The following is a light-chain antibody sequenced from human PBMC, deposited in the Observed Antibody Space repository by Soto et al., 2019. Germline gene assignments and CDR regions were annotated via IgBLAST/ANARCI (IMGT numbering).Light chain of an antibody. CDR3: QQYGSSRLT. V-gene: IGKV3-11*01. J-gene: IGKJ4*01. CDR2: DAS. Sequence: EFTQSPSTLRLSPGERATLSCRASQSVSSYLAWYQQKPGQAPRLLIYDASNRATGIPARFSGSGSGTDFTLTIISLEHEEFVVHYCQQYGSSRLTFGGGTKVDIK. CDR1: QSVSSY.